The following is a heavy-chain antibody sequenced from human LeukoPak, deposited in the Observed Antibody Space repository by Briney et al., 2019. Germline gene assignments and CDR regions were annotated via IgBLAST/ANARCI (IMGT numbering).Heavy chain of an antibody. Sequence: SVKVSCKASGGTFSSYAISWVRQAPGQGLEWMVRIIPIFGTANYAQKFQGRVTITTDESASTAYMELSSLRSEDTAVYYCAIREYDILTGYYETPIDYWGQGTLVTVSS. D-gene: IGHD3-9*01. CDR1: GGTFSSYA. CDR2: IIPIFGTA. CDR3: AIREYDILTGYYETPIDY. J-gene: IGHJ4*02. V-gene: IGHV1-69*05.